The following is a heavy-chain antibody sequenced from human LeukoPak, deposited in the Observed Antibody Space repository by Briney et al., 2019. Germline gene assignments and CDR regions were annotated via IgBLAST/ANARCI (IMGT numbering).Heavy chain of an antibody. CDR3: AKDRAVAGMMHPFDY. J-gene: IGHJ4*02. CDR2: IRYDGSNK. CDR1: GFTFSSYG. V-gene: IGHV3-30*02. D-gene: IGHD6-19*01. Sequence: GGSLRLSCAASGFTFSSYGMHWVRQAPGKGLEWVAFIRYDGSNKYYADSVKGRFTISRDNSKNTLYLQMNSLRAEDTAVYYCAKDRAVAGMMHPFDYWGQGTLVTVSS.